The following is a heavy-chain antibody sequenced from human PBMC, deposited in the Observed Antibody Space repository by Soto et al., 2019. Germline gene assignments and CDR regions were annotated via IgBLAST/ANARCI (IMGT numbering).Heavy chain of an antibody. V-gene: IGHV1-69*08. Sequence: QVQLVQSGAEVKKPGSSVKVSCKASGGTFSSYTISWVRQAPGQGLEWMGRIIPILGIANYAQKFQGRVTITADKSTSTAYMVLSSLRSEDTAVYYCARDHGMAKGAFDIWVQGTMVTVSS. J-gene: IGHJ3*02. CDR3: ARDHGMAKGAFDI. CDR2: IIPILGIA. CDR1: GGTFSSYT. D-gene: IGHD5-12*01.